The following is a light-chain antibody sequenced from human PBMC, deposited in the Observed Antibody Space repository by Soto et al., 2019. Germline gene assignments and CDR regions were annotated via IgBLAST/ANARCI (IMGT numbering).Light chain of an antibody. CDR3: QQYEDYPLT. J-gene: IGKJ4*01. CDR1: QSINTW. CDR2: EAS. V-gene: IGKV1-5*03. Sequence: DIQVTQSPSTLSASVGDRVTITCRASQSINTWLAWYQQKPGKAPELLIYEASSLQSGVPSRFGGSGSGTEFTLTISSLQPDDFATYFCQQYEDYPLTFGGGTKVDMK.